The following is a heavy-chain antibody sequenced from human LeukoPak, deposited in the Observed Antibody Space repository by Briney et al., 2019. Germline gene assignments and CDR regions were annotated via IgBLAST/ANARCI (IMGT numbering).Heavy chain of an antibody. V-gene: IGHV4-39*01. CDR3: ARSRIVMVRGVIPWFDP. D-gene: IGHD3-10*01. CDR1: GCSISSSSYY. CDR2: TYYSGST. Sequence: SETLSLTCTVSGCSISSSSYYWGWIRQPPGKGLECLGSTYYSGSTYYNPSLKSRLTISLDTSKNQFSLKLSSVTAADTAVYYCARSRIVMVRGVIPWFDPWGQGTLVTVSS. J-gene: IGHJ5*02.